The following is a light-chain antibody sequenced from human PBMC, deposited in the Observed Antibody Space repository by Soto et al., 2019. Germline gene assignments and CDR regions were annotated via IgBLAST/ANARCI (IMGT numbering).Light chain of an antibody. J-gene: IGKJ1*01. Sequence: XASQSVSSSYLAWYQQKPGQAPRLLIYGASSRATGIPDRFSGSGSGTDFTLTISRLEPEDFAVYYCQQYGSSPKTFGQGTKVDIK. V-gene: IGKV3-20*01. CDR1: QSVSSSY. CDR3: QQYGSSPKT. CDR2: GAS.